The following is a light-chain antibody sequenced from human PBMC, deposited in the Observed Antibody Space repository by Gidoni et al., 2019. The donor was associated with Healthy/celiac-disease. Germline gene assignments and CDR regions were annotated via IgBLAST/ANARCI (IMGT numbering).Light chain of an antibody. CDR2: QDS. J-gene: IGLJ3*02. CDR1: KLGDKY. V-gene: IGLV3-1*01. CDR3: QAWDSSTAHWV. Sequence: SYELTQPPSVSVSPGQTDSITCSGDKLGDKYACWYQQKPGQSPVLVIDQDSKRPSGIPERFSGSNSGNTATLTISGTQAMDEADYSCQAWDSSTAHWVFGGGTKLTVL.